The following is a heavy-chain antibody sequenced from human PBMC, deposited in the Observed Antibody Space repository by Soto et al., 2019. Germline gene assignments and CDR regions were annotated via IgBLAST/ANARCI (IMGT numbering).Heavy chain of an antibody. CDR1: GYSFTSYG. J-gene: IGHJ5*02. CDR2: ISAYNGNT. V-gene: IGHV1-18*04. Sequence: DSGRVCEKSSGYSFTSYGISWVRQAPGQGLEWMGWISAYNGNTNYAQKLQGRVTMTTDTSTSTAYMELRSLRSDDTAVYYCARDKCSSTSCYKNSDPGPWRQGTLVIVSS. D-gene: IGHD2-2*02. CDR3: ARDKCSSTSCYKNSDPGP.